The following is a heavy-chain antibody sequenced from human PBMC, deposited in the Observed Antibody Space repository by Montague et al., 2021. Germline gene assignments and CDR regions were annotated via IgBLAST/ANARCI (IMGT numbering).Heavy chain of an antibody. CDR2: VSHGGRT. Sequence: SETLSLTCTVSRSLINSDYYWGWIRQPPGKGLEWMGSVSHGGRTYYNPSLKSRVTISVDTSNNHFSLKLSSVTAADTAMYYCARERDRYYYMDIWGKGTTINVSS. V-gene: IGHV4-38-2*02. CDR3: ARERDRYYYMDI. CDR1: RSLINSDYY. J-gene: IGHJ6*03.